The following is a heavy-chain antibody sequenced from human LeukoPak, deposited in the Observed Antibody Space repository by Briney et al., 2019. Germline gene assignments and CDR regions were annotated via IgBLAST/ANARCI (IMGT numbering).Heavy chain of an antibody. Sequence: ASVKVSCKASGYTFTSYGISWVRQAPGQGLEWMGWISAYNDNTNYAQKLQSRVTMTTDTSTSTAYMELRSLRSDDTAVYYCARDLPGSTYYYDSSGYYLIGLDYWGQGTLVTVSS. CDR2: ISAYNDNT. J-gene: IGHJ4*02. D-gene: IGHD3-22*01. CDR3: ARDLPGSTYYYDSSGYYLIGLDY. V-gene: IGHV1-18*01. CDR1: GYTFTSYG.